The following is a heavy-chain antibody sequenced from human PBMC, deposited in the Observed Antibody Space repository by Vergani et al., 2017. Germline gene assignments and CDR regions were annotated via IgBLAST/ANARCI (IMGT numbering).Heavy chain of an antibody. CDR3: TTDLYSGYDYYYYYGMDV. V-gene: IGHV3-15*01. J-gene: IGHJ6*02. D-gene: IGHD5-12*01. CDR1: GFTFSNAW. Sequence: EVQLVESGGGLVKPGGSLKLSCAASGFTFSNAWMSWVRQAPGKGLEWVGRIKSKTDGGTTDYAAPVKGRFTISRADSKNTLYLQMNSLKTEDTAVYYCTTDLYSGYDYYYYYGMDVWGQGTTVTVSS. CDR2: IKSKTDGGTT.